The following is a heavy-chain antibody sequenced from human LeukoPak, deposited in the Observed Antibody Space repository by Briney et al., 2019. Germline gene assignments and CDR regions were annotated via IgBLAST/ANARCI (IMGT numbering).Heavy chain of an antibody. V-gene: IGHV5-51*01. CDR1: GYRFTSYW. Sequence: GESLKISCKGSGYRFTSYWIGWVRQMPGKGLEWMGIIYPGDSDTKYSPSFQGQVTISADKSVSTAYLQWSSLKASDTAMYYCARRATYYYDSSGYYYVYLYDYWGQGTLVTVSS. CDR3: ARRATYYYDSSGYYYVYLYDY. D-gene: IGHD3-22*01. CDR2: IYPGDSDT. J-gene: IGHJ4*02.